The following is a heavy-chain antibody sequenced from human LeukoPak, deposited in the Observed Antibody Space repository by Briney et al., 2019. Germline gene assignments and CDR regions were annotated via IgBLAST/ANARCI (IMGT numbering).Heavy chain of an antibody. Sequence: GGSLRLSCAGSGFTFRYYSMTWVRQAPGKGLEWVSSISTKSDYIHYADSVKGRFTISRDNAKNSLYLQMNSLRAEDTAVYYCARDYSSSWYGYYYYYMDVWGKGTTVTVSS. J-gene: IGHJ6*03. V-gene: IGHV3-21*01. D-gene: IGHD6-13*01. CDR3: ARDYSSSWYGYYYYYMDV. CDR2: ISTKSDYI. CDR1: GFTFRYYS.